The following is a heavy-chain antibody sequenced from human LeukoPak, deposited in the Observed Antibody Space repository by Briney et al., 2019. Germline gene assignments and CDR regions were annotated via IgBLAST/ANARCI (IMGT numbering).Heavy chain of an antibody. J-gene: IGHJ4*02. CDR1: GGSITSGNYY. D-gene: IGHD5-12*01. Sequence: SETLSLTCTVSGGSITSGNYYWSWIRQPAGKGLEWIGRIYTSGSTNYNPSLKSRGTISGDTSKNQFSLKLNSVTAADTAVYYCARGGDAAPFDFWGQGTLVTVSS. CDR3: ARGGDAAPFDF. V-gene: IGHV4-61*02. CDR2: IYTSGST.